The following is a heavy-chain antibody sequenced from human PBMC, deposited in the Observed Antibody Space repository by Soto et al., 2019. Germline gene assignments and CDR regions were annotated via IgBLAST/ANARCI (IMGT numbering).Heavy chain of an antibody. CDR3: ARQGTVWASFDP. D-gene: IGHD3-16*01. V-gene: IGHV4-59*08. J-gene: IGHJ5*02. Sequence: SETLSLTCTVSGGSVINQYWSWIRQPPGTGLEWIGYIYYSGFTNYNPSLESRVTISIDTSRNQFSLTLTSVTAADTAVYYCARQGTVWASFDPWGQGTLVTVSS. CDR2: IYYSGFT. CDR1: GGSVINQY.